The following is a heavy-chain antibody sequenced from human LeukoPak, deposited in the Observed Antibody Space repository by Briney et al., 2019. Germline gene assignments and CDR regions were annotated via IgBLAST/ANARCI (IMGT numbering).Heavy chain of an antibody. CDR1: GYTFTGYF. J-gene: IGHJ4*02. CDR3: ARDPAEHLAGIDY. CDR2: VNPNSGDT. D-gene: IGHD1-1*01. Sequence: GASVKVSCKASGYTFTGYFIHWVRQAPGQGLEWMGWVNPNSGDTEYEQKFQGRVTMTRDTSIGTAYMELSGLKSDDTAVYYCARDPAEHLAGIDYWGQGTLVTVSS. V-gene: IGHV1-2*02.